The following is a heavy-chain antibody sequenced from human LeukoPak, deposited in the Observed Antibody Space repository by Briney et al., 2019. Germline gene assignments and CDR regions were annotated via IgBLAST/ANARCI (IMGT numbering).Heavy chain of an antibody. CDR2: INPNGGGT. CDR1: VYTFTGYY. D-gene: IGHD2-15*01. Sequence: ASVKVSCKASVYTFTGYYMHWVRQAPGQGLEWMGWINPNGGGTNYVQKFQGRVTMTRDTSITTAYMQLSRLGSDDTAVYYGASSPTSECSGGSCYSYWGQGTLVTVSS. CDR3: ASSPTSECSGGSCYSY. J-gene: IGHJ4*02. V-gene: IGHV1-2*02.